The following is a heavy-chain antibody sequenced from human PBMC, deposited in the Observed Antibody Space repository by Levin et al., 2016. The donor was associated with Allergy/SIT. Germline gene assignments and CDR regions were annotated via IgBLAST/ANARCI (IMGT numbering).Heavy chain of an antibody. CDR2: IYYSGST. CDR3: AREIYGDYGARAFDI. Sequence: SETLSLTCTVSGGSISSGGYYWSWIRQHPGKGLEWIGYIYYSGSTYYNPSLKSRVTISVDTSKNQFSLKLSSVTAADTAVYYCAREIYGDYGARAFDIWGQGTMVTVSS. D-gene: IGHD4-17*01. V-gene: IGHV4-31*03. CDR1: GGSISSGGYY. J-gene: IGHJ3*02.